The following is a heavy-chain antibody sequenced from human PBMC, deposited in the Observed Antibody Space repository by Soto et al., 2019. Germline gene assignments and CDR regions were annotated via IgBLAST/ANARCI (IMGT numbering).Heavy chain of an antibody. J-gene: IGHJ4*02. CDR1: GGSISTVGHY. Sequence: PSETLSLTCSVSGGSISTVGHYWTWIRQPPGKGLEWIGSIYHTGSPYYSKSLRSRLTMSVDTSKSQFSLSLSSVTAADTAVYYCARAPGPLRRRNCDYWGQGSLVTVSS. CDR2: IYHTGSP. CDR3: ARAPGPLRRRNCDY. D-gene: IGHD7-27*01. V-gene: IGHV4-31*03.